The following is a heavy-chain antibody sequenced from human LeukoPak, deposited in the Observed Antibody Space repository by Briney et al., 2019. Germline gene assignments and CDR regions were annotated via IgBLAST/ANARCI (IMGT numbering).Heavy chain of an antibody. CDR1: GGSISSSY. V-gene: IGHV4-59*01. D-gene: IGHD4-23*01. CDR2: IYYSGNS. Sequence: PSETLSLTCTVSGGSISSSYWNWTRQPPGKGLELIGSIYYSGNSNYNPSLKSRVTISVDTSKNQFSLKLNSVTAADMAVYYCARDLGTTVVTPDYFDLWGRGTLVTVSS. J-gene: IGHJ2*01. CDR3: ARDLGTTVVTPDYFDL.